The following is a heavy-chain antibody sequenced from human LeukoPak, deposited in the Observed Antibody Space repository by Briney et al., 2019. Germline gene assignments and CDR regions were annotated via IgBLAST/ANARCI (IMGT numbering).Heavy chain of an antibody. CDR2: MNPNSGST. V-gene: IGHV1-8*03. D-gene: IGHD6-19*01. J-gene: IGHJ3*02. Sequence: GASLKVSCKASGYTFTSYDINWVRQATGQGLEWMGGMNPNSGSTGYAQKFQGRVTITRNTSISTAYMELSSLRSEDTAVYYCARRYSSGWPHDAFDIWGEGTMVTVSS. CDR1: GYTFTSYD. CDR3: ARRYSSGWPHDAFDI.